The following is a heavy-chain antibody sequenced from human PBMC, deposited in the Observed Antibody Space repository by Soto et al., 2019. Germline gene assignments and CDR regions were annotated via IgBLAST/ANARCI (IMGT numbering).Heavy chain of an antibody. CDR1: GDSITSYY. J-gene: IGHJ5*02. D-gene: IGHD3-3*01. CDR2: IYYSGST. Sequence: SETLSLTCTVSGDSITSYYWSWIRQSPGKGLEWIGYIYYSGSTYYNPSLKSRVTISVDTSKNQFSLKLSSVTAADTAVYYCAREYYDFWRGYYAGFDPWGQGTLVTVSS. CDR3: AREYYDFWRGYYAGFDP. V-gene: IGHV4-59*12.